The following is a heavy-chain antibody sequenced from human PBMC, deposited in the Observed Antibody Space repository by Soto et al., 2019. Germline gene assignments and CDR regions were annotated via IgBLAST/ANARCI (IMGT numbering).Heavy chain of an antibody. CDR3: AREVGDWYPNGFDI. CDR1: GFTLSHYA. J-gene: IGHJ3*02. V-gene: IGHV3-23*01. CDR2: ISGTDHST. D-gene: IGHD2-21*02. Sequence: EMQLLESGGGLVQPGGSLRLACAASGFTLSHYAMSWVRQTPGKGLEWVSCISGTDHSTYYAVSVRGRCTISRDSSKDTLYLELSSLRPEDSAVYYCAREVGDWYPNGFDIWGPGTMVTVSS.